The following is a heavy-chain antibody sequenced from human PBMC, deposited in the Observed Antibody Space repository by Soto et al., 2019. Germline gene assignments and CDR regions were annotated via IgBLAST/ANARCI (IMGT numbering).Heavy chain of an antibody. CDR2: INPSGGST. CDR3: ARCRARLWLLLRDQCYYGMDV. CDR1: GYTFTSDY. D-gene: IGHD1-26*01. J-gene: IGHJ6*02. V-gene: IGHV1-46*01. Sequence: GASVKVSCKASGYTFTSDYMHWVRQAPGQGLEWMGIINPSGGSTSYAQKFQGRVTMTRDTSTSTVYMELSSLRSEDTAVYYCARCRARLWLLLRDQCYYGMDVWGQGTTVTVSS.